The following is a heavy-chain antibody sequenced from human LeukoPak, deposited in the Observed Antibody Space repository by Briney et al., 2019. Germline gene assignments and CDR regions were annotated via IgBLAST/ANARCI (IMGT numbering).Heavy chain of an antibody. J-gene: IGHJ5*02. CDR2: ISYDGSNK. D-gene: IGHD2-8*01. CDR1: GFTFSSYG. CDR3: ARHWVRGYCTNGVCYYNWFDP. Sequence: GGSLRLSCAASGFTFSSYGMHWVRQAPGKGLEWVAVISYDGSNKYYADSVKGRFTISRDNSKNTLYLQMNSLRAEDTAVYYCARHWVRGYCTNGVCYYNWFDPWGQGTLVTVSS. V-gene: IGHV3-30*03.